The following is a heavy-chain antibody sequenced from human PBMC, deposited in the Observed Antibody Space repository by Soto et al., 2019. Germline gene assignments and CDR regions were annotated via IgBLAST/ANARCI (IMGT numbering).Heavy chain of an antibody. J-gene: IGHJ4*02. D-gene: IGHD2-15*01. Sequence: QVQLVQSGAEVKKPGSSVKVSCKASGGTFSSYAISWVRQVPGQGLEWMGGIIPIFGTANYAQKFQGRVTITADESTSTAYMELSSLRSEDTAVYYCAREGYCSGGSCYSDDFDYWGQGTLVTVSS. V-gene: IGHV1-69*01. CDR3: AREGYCSGGSCYSDDFDY. CDR2: IIPIFGTA. CDR1: GGTFSSYA.